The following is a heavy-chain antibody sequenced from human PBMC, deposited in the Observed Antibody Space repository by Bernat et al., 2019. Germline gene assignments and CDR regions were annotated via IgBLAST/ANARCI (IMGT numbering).Heavy chain of an antibody. Sequence: QVQLVESGGGVVQPGRSLRLSCAASGFTFSSYGMHWVRQAPGKGLEWVAVIWYDGSNKYYADSVKGRFTISRDNSKNTLYLQMNSLRAEDTAVYYCARDFYYYDSSGYLARNSYFDYWGQGTLVTVSS. J-gene: IGHJ4*02. CDR2: IWYDGSNK. CDR3: ARDFYYYDSSGYLARNSYFDY. D-gene: IGHD3-22*01. CDR1: GFTFSSYG. V-gene: IGHV3-33*01.